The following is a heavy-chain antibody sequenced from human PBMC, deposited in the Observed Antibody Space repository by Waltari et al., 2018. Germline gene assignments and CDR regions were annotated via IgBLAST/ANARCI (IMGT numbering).Heavy chain of an antibody. CDR1: TFTFRAFW. Sequence: EVHLVESGGGLVQPGGSLRLSCAASTFTFRAFWMSWVRQAPWKGLGWVANIKQDGSEKYYMDAVEGRFTISRDNAKNSVYLQMNSLRVEDTAVYYCARDRLGYGDYDYWGQGTLVTVSS. CDR3: ARDRLGYGDYDY. J-gene: IGHJ4*02. CDR2: IKQDGSEK. D-gene: IGHD4-17*01. V-gene: IGHV3-7*01.